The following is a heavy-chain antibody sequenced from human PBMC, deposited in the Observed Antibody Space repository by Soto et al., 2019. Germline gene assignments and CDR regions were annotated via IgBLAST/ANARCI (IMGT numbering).Heavy chain of an antibody. CDR3: ARGRRWIQLWMVWSFDY. CDR1: GGSFSGYY. Sequence: KASETLSLTCAVYGGSFSGYYWSWIRQPPGKGLEWIGEINHSGSTNYNPSLKSRVTISVDTSKNQFSLKLSSVTAADTAVYYCARGRRWIQLWMVWSFDYWGQGTLVTVSS. J-gene: IGHJ4*02. D-gene: IGHD5-18*01. CDR2: INHSGST. V-gene: IGHV4-34*01.